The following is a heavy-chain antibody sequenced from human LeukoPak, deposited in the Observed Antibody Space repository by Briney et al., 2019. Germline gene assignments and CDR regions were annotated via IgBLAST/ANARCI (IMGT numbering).Heavy chain of an antibody. CDR2: ISGSGTST. Sequence: TGGSLRLSCAASGFTFSSYAMSWVRQAPGKGLEWVSAISGSGTSTYYADSLKGRFTISRDNSKNTLYLQVNSLRAEDTAVYYCAKESLSTVTTYYFDYWGQGTLVTVSS. V-gene: IGHV3-23*01. D-gene: IGHD4-17*01. J-gene: IGHJ4*02. CDR1: GFTFSSYA. CDR3: AKESLSTVTTYYFDY.